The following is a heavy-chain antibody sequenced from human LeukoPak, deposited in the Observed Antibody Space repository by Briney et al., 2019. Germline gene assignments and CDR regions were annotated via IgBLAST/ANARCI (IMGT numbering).Heavy chain of an antibody. Sequence: ASVKLSCKASGYTFTSYYMHWVRQAPGQGLEWMGIINPSGGSTSYAQKFQGRVTMTRDMSTSTVYMELSSLRSEDTAVYYCARGLYDTPADPYYMDVWGKGTTVTISS. J-gene: IGHJ6*03. CDR2: INPSGGST. D-gene: IGHD3-9*01. V-gene: IGHV1-46*01. CDR3: ARGLYDTPADPYYMDV. CDR1: GYTFTSYY.